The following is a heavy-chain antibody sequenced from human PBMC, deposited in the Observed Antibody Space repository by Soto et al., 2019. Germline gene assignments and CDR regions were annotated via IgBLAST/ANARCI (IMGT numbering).Heavy chain of an antibody. CDR1: GGSISPYY. J-gene: IGHJ4*02. V-gene: IGHV4-59*08. D-gene: IGHD2-15*01. CDR3: ARLGGFFQALDS. Sequence: PSETLSLTCTVSGGSISPYYWSWIRQPPGKGLEWIGYIYFGGTTKYNPSLKSRVSMSVDTSKNQFSLKLTPVTAADTAVYYCARLGGFFQALDSWGQGTLVTVSS. CDR2: IYFGGTT.